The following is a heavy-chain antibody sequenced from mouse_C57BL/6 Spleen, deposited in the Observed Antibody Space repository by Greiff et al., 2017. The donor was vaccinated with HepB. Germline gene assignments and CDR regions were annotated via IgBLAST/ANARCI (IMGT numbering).Heavy chain of an antibody. V-gene: IGHV1-69*01. CDR2: IDPSDSYT. D-gene: IGHD2-5*01. J-gene: IGHJ3*01. CDR1: GYTFTSYW. CDR3: ASYYINSAWFAY. Sequence: VQLQQPGAELVMPGASVKLSCKASGYTFTSYWMHWVKQRPGQGLEWIGEIDPSDSYTNYNQKFKGKSTLTVDKSSSTAYMQLSSLTSEDSAVYYCASYYINSAWFAYWGQGTLVTVSA.